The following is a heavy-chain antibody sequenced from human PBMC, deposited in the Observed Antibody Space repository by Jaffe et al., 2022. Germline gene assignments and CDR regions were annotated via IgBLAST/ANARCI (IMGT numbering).Heavy chain of an antibody. CDR1: GFTFSSYG. CDR3: AKDPRGATRVYYYYYYMDV. V-gene: IGHV3-30*18. CDR2: ISYDGSNK. J-gene: IGHJ6*03. Sequence: QVQLVESGGGVVQPGRSLRLSCAASGFTFSSYGMHWVRQAPGKGLEWVAVISYDGSNKYYADSVKGRFTISRDNSKNTLYLQMNSLRAEDTAVYYCAKDPRGATRVYYYYYYMDVWGKGTTVTVSS. D-gene: IGHD5-12*01.